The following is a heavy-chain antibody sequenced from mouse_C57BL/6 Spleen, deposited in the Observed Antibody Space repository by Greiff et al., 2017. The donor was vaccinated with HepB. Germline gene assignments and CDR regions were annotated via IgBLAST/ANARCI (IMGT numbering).Heavy chain of an antibody. Sequence: QVQLKQSGAELARPGASVKLSCKASGYTFTSYGISWVKQRTGQGLEWIGEIYPRSGNTYYNEKFKGKATLTADKSSSTAYMELRSLTSEDSAVYFCAGGAYYDYDGYYFDYWGQGTTLTVSS. CDR2: IYPRSGNT. D-gene: IGHD2-4*01. CDR3: AGGAYYDYDGYYFDY. J-gene: IGHJ2*01. CDR1: GYTFTSYG. V-gene: IGHV1-81*01.